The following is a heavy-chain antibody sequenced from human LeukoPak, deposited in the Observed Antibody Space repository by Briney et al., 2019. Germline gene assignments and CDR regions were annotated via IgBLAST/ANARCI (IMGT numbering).Heavy chain of an antibody. CDR1: GGSISSSNW. V-gene: IGHV4-4*02. Sequence: TSETLSLTCAVSGGSISSSNWWSWVRQPPGKGLEWIGEIYHSGSTNYNPSLKSRVTISVDKSKNQFSLKLSSVTAADTAVYYCARAILDFWSGYYNPPYFDYWGQGTLVTVSS. CDR2: IYHSGST. CDR3: ARAILDFWSGYYNPPYFDY. D-gene: IGHD3-3*01. J-gene: IGHJ4*02.